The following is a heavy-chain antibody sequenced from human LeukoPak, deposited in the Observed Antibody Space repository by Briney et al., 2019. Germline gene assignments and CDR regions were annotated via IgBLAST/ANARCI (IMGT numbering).Heavy chain of an antibody. V-gene: IGHV3-48*03. D-gene: IGHD3-9*01. CDR1: GFPFSRYE. J-gene: IGHJ4*02. Sequence: GGSLRLSCAASGFPFSRYEMNWVRPAPGKGLEWVSYIRRSGSTIYYADSVKGRFTISRDNAKNSLYLQMNSLRAEDTAVYYCARDPLPYYEILTGPYWGQGTLVTDSS. CDR2: IRRSGSTI. CDR3: ARDPLPYYEILTGPY.